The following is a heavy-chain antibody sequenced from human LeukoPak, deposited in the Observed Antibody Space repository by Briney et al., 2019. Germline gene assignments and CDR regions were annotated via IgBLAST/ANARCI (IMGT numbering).Heavy chain of an antibody. Sequence: GASVKVSCKASGGTFSSYAISWVRQAPGQGLEWMGGIIPIFGTANYAQKFQGRVTITADKSTSTAYMELSSLRSEDTAVYYCARAEAGGYDLDYWGQGTLVTVSS. J-gene: IGHJ4*02. V-gene: IGHV1-69*06. CDR2: IIPIFGTA. CDR3: ARAEAGGYDLDY. D-gene: IGHD5-12*01. CDR1: GGTFSSYA.